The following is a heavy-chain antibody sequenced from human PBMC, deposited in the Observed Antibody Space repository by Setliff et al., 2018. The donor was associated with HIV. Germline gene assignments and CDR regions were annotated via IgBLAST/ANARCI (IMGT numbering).Heavy chain of an antibody. CDR3: ARDPPGYGDSKDY. D-gene: IGHD4-17*01. J-gene: IGHJ4*02. CDR1: GGFVGSGSYY. CDR2: IYYSGST. V-gene: IGHV4-61*01. Sequence: TLSLTCSVSGGFVGSGSYYWSWIRQSPGKGLEWLGYIYYSGSTTYNPSLRSRVTISIDTSKNQFSLNLRSVTAADTAVYYCARDPPGYGDSKDYWGQGKLVTVSS.